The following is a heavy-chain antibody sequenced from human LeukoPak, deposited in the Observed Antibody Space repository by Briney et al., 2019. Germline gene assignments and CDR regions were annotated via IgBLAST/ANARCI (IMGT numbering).Heavy chain of an antibody. D-gene: IGHD2-2*02. CDR1: GYSFTSYW. Sequence: GESLKISCKGSGYSFTSYWIGWVRQMPGKGLEWMGIIYPGDSDTRYSPSFQGQVTISADKSISTAYLQWSSLKASDTAMYYCARTVFAVVPAAIHDYYYYMDVWGKGTTVTVSS. J-gene: IGHJ6*03. V-gene: IGHV5-51*01. CDR2: IYPGDSDT. CDR3: ARTVFAVVPAAIHDYYYYMDV.